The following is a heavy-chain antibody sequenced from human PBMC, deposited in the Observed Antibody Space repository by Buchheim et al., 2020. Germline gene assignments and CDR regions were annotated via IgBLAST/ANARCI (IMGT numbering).Heavy chain of an antibody. CDR3: AIHEKHDSSGSLDY. V-gene: IGHV3-23*01. D-gene: IGHD3-22*01. CDR2: ISGSGGST. Sequence: EVQLLESGGGLVQPGGSLRLSCAASGFTFSSYAMSWVRQAPGKGLEWVSAISGSGGSTYYADSVKGRFTISRDWSKNTVYLQMSSLRAEDTAMYYCAIHEKHDSSGSLDYWGQGTL. CDR1: GFTFSSYA. J-gene: IGHJ4*02.